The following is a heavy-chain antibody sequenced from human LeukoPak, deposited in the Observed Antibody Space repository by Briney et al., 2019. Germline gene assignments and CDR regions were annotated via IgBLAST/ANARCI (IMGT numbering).Heavy chain of an antibody. J-gene: IGHJ4*02. Sequence: SETLSLTCTVSDASVTTYSWSWLRQPAGKGLEWIGRVYSSGSTNYNPSLKSRVTISLDTSKNQFSLKLSSVTAADTAVYYCARDPGYCSGSTCYSAPRFDYWGQGALVTVSS. D-gene: IGHD2-15*01. CDR3: ARDPGYCSGSTCYSAPRFDY. V-gene: IGHV4-4*07. CDR1: DASVTTYS. CDR2: VYSSGST.